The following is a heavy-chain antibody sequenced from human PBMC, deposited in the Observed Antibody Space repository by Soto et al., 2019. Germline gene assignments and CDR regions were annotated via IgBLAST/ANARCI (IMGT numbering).Heavy chain of an antibody. D-gene: IGHD2-8*01. CDR1: GYTFNRYY. CDR3: ARGHSTDCSNGVCSFFYNHEMDV. Sequence: ASVKVSCKASGYTFNRYYMHWVRQAPGPGLEWLGRINPKSGGTSTAQKFQGWVTMTRDRSISTVYMELTRLRSDDTAVYFCARGHSTDCSNGVCSFFYNHEMDVWGQGATVTVSS. CDR2: INPKSGGT. J-gene: IGHJ6*02. V-gene: IGHV1-2*04.